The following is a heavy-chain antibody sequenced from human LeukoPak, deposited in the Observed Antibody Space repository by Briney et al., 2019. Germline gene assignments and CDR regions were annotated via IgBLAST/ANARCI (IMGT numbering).Heavy chain of an antibody. CDR1: GFTFSNAW. Sequence: GGSLRLSCAASGFTFSNAWMSWVRQAPGKGLEWVGRIKSKSDGGTADFAAPLKGRFTMSRGDSKNALYLQMNSLKTEDTAVYYCATYTSSYSDYWGQGTLVTVSS. V-gene: IGHV3-15*01. D-gene: IGHD3-22*01. CDR2: IKSKSDGGTA. CDR3: ATYTSSYSDY. J-gene: IGHJ4*02.